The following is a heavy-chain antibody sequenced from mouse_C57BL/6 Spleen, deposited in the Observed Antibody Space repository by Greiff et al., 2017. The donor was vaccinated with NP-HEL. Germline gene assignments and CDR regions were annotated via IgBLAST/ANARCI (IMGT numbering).Heavy chain of an antibody. CDR1: GYTFSDYG. Sequence: EVKLEQSGGGLVKPGGSLKLSCEASGYTFSDYGMHWVSQAPEKGLEWVGYISSGSSTIYYTDTVKGRFTFTRDKSKTTLILQMTSLRSDDAAVYYYASPLLCNWGYFDYWGQGTTLTVSS. CDR3: ASPLLCNWGYFDY. D-gene: IGHD4-1*01. CDR2: ISSGSSTI. V-gene: IGHV5-17*01. J-gene: IGHJ2*01.